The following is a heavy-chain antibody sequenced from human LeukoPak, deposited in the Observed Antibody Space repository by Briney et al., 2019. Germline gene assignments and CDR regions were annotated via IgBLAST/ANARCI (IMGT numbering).Heavy chain of an antibody. Sequence: ASVKVSCKAAGYTFTDDYIHWVRQAPGQGLEWMGWINPISGGANYAQLFQGRVTMTRDTSISTAYMELSRLRPDDTAVYYCARGRFSSTGELDYWGQGTLVTVSS. CDR2: INPISGGA. D-gene: IGHD6-19*01. CDR1: GYTFTDDY. J-gene: IGHJ4*02. V-gene: IGHV1-2*02. CDR3: ARGRFSSTGELDY.